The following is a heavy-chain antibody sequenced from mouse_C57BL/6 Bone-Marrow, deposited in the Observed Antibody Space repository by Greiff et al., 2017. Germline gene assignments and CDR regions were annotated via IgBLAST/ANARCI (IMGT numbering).Heavy chain of an antibody. D-gene: IGHD1-1*01. V-gene: IGHV5-12*01. Sequence: EVQRVESGGGLVQPGGSLKLSCAASGFTFRDYYMYWVRQTPEKRLEWVAYISNGGGSSYYPDTVKGRFTISSANAQNTLYLQMSLLKSENTAMYYCARRVITTVVAGAIDYWGQGTSVTVAS. J-gene: IGHJ4*01. CDR1: GFTFRDYY. CDR2: ISNGGGSS. CDR3: ARRVITTVVAGAIDY.